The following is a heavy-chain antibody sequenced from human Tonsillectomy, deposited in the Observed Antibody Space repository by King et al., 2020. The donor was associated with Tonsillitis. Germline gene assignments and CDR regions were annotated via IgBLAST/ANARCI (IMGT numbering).Heavy chain of an antibody. Sequence: VQLVESGGGVVQPGRSLRLSCVASGFTFSSYDMHWVRQAPGKGLEGVADISYDGSNKYYADSVKGRFPISRDNSKNTVYLLMNSLVGEDTAVYYCARRDGALDYYYYGVDVWGQGTTVTVSS. CDR3: ARRDGALDYYYYGVDV. CDR2: ISYDGSNK. CDR1: GFTFSSYD. D-gene: IGHD4/OR15-4a*01. J-gene: IGHJ6*02. V-gene: IGHV3-30-3*01.